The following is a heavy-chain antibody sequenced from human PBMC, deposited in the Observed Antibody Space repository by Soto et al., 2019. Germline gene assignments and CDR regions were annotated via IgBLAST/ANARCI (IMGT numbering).Heavy chain of an antibody. CDR2: IIPIYGTA. CDR3: ARSHRKEPAAIAPFDY. D-gene: IGHD2-2*01. V-gene: IGHV1-69*13. CDR1: GGTFSSYA. Sequence: ASVKVSCKASGGTFSSYAISGVRQAPGQGLEWMGGIIPIYGTANYAQKFQGRVKINADESTSTAYMELSSLRAEETAVYYCARSHRKEPAAIAPFDYWGQGTLVTVSS. J-gene: IGHJ4*02.